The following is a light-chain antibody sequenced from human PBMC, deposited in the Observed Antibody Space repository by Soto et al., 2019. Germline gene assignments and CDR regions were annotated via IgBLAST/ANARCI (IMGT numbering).Light chain of an antibody. J-gene: IGLJ1*01. Sequence: LTQPASVSGSPGQSITISCTGTNSDVGGYNYVSWFQQHPGKAPKLMIYEVTNRPSGVSNRFSGSKSGNTASLTISGLQAEDEADYYCSSYTSSSTQVFGTGTKVTVL. V-gene: IGLV2-14*01. CDR1: NSDVGGYNY. CDR2: EVT. CDR3: SSYTSSSTQV.